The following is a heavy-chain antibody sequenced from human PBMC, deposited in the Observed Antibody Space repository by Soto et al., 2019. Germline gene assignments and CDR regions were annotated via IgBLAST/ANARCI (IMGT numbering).Heavy chain of an antibody. V-gene: IGHV3-23*01. D-gene: IGHD2-8*02. CDR2: ISGGAGTT. CDR1: GFIFRKYA. CDR3: AKGAFELVATHFDS. J-gene: IGHJ4*02. Sequence: GGSLRLSCAASGFIFRKYAMSWVRQAPGKGLEWVSTISGGAGTTYYTDSVRGRLTISRDNSRTTLFLQMNSLRAEDTAMYYCAKGAFELVATHFDSWGQGTLVTVSS.